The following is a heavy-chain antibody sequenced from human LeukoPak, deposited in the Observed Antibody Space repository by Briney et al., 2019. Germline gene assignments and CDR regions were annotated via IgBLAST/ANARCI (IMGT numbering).Heavy chain of an antibody. Sequence: ASVKVSCKASDYTFTNYGLSWVRQAPGQGLEWMGWINTYNGNTNYAQNLQSRVTMTTDTSTSTAYMELRSLRSDDTAVYYCARDGFFGSGIVGAFDIWGQGTMVTVSS. CDR2: INTYNGNT. D-gene: IGHD3-10*01. V-gene: IGHV1-18*01. J-gene: IGHJ3*02. CDR3: ARDGFFGSGIVGAFDI. CDR1: DYTFTNYG.